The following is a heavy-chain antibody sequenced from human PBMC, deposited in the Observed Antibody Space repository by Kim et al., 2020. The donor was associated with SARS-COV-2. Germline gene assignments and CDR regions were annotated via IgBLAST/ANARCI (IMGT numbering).Heavy chain of an antibody. V-gene: IGHV4-34*01. D-gene: IGHD3-3*01. J-gene: IGHJ4*02. CDR3: ARANLVRFLEWLLHDYFDY. CDR1: GGSFSGYY. Sequence: SETLSLTCAVYGGSFSGYYWSWIRQPPGKGLEWIGEINHSGSTNYNPSLKSRVTISVDTSKNQFSLKLSSVTAADTAVYYCARANLVRFLEWLLHDYFDYWGQGTLVTVSS. CDR2: INHSGST.